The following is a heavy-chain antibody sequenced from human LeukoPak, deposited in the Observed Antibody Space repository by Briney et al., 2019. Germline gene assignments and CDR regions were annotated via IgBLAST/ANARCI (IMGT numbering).Heavy chain of an antibody. Sequence: PSETLSLTCTVSGGSISSYYWTWIRQPPGKGLEWIGYIYYSGNTNYNPSLKSRITISVDTSKNQFSLKLSSVTAADTAVYYCARGQGSSWTGWFDPWGQGTLVTVCS. J-gene: IGHJ5*02. CDR3: ARGQGSSWTGWFDP. D-gene: IGHD6-13*01. CDR1: GGSISSYY. V-gene: IGHV4-59*01. CDR2: IYYSGNT.